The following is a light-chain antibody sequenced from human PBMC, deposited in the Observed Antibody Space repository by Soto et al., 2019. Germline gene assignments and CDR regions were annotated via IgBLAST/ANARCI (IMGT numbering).Light chain of an antibody. CDR2: DVS. J-gene: IGKJ1*01. V-gene: IGKV1-5*01. CDR1: QSISGW. CDR3: PPYTTYPWT. Sequence: EIQMTEAPSTLSASVGDRVTVTCGASQSISGWLAWYQQTPGAAPKFLIYDVSNLESGVPLRFSGSGSGTQFPLTISSLQPDDFAPYYCPPYTTYPWTFGQGTKVDIK.